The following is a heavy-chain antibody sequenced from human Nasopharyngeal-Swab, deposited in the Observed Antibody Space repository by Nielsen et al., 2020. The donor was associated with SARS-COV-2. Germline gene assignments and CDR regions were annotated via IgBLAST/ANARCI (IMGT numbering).Heavy chain of an antibody. Sequence: GESLKISCAASGFTFSSYGMHWVRQAPGKGLEWVAVISYDGSNKYYADSVKGRFTISRDNSKNTLYLQMNSLRAEDSAVYYCARAPDGGPCEDWGQGSLVTVSS. CDR3: ARAPDGGPCED. D-gene: IGHD2-8*02. J-gene: IGHJ4*02. V-gene: IGHV3-30*03. CDR2: ISYDGSNK. CDR1: GFTFSSYG.